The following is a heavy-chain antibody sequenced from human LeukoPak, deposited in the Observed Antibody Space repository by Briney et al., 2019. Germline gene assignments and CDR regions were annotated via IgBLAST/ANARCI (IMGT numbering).Heavy chain of an antibody. J-gene: IGHJ5*02. D-gene: IGHD2-8*01. Sequence: PSETLSLTCAVYGGPFSGYYWSWIRQAPGKGLEWIGEINHSGSFNYNPSLKSRLLILVDTSKNQFSLKLSSVTAADTAVYYCAGVTYCTTTSCHPLGWFDPWGQGTLVTVSS. CDR3: AGVTYCTTTSCHPLGWFDP. CDR2: INHSGSF. CDR1: GGPFSGYY. V-gene: IGHV4-34*01.